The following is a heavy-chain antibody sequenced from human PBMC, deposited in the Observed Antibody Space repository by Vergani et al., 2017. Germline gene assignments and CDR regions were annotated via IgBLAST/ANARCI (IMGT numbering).Heavy chain of an antibody. CDR3: AVRPRVNLVGGEIVTKRTFDY. CDR1: GESFSSFY. V-gene: IGHV4-34*02. J-gene: IGHJ4*02. CDR2: INNDGHT. D-gene: IGHD2-15*01. Sequence: QVPLQQWGAGVVKPSGTLSLTCAVFGESFSSFYWSWIRQPSGKGLEWIGEINNDGHTNYNPSLGSRVTVSRDTAKNQFSLNLMSVTDADTAMYYCAVRPRVNLVGGEIVTKRTFDYWSQGSLVTVCS.